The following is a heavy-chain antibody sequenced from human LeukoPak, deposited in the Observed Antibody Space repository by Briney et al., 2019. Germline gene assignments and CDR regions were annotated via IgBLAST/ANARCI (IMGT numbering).Heavy chain of an antibody. CDR3: ARHRADYYDSSGYYPYWYFDL. V-gene: IGHV4-59*08. CDR1: GGSISGYY. CDR2: IYYSGST. Sequence: KTSETLSLTCSVSGGSISGYYWSWIRQPPGKGLEWIGYIYYSGSTNYNPSLKSRVTISIDTSKNQFSLKLSSVTAADTAVYYCARHRADYYDSSGYYPYWYFDLWGRGTLVTVSS. D-gene: IGHD3-22*01. J-gene: IGHJ2*01.